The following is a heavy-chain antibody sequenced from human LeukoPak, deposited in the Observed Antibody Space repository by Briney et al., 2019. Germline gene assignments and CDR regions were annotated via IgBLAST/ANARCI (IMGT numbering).Heavy chain of an antibody. V-gene: IGHV1-69*05. CDR2: IIPIFGTA. Sequence: GASVKVSCKASGGTFSSYAISWVRQAPGQGLEWMGRIIPIFGTANYAQKFQSRVTITTDESTSTAYMELSSLRSEDTAVYYCARGELSGIAAAGISAPKKNWFDPWGQGTLVTVSS. D-gene: IGHD6-13*01. CDR3: ARGELSGIAAAGISAPKKNWFDP. J-gene: IGHJ5*02. CDR1: GGTFSSYA.